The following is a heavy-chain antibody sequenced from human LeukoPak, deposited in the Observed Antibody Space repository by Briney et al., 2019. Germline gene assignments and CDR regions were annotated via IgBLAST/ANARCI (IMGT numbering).Heavy chain of an antibody. CDR2: IYYSGST. V-gene: IGHV4-59*01. D-gene: IGHD6-19*01. CDR1: GGSISSYY. CDR3: ARSISTVAGPFDY. Sequence: SETLSLTCTVSGGSISSYYWSWIRQPPGKGLEWIGYIYYSGSTNYNPSLKSRVTMSVDTSKNQFSLKLSSVTAADTAVYFCARSISTVAGPFDYWGQGTLVTVSS. J-gene: IGHJ4*02.